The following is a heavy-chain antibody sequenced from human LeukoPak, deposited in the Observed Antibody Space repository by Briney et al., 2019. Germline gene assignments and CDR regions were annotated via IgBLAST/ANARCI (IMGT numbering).Heavy chain of an antibody. J-gene: IGHJ4*02. CDR1: GGSISSYY. D-gene: IGHD3-9*01. V-gene: IGHV4-59*01. CDR2: IYYSGST. CDR3: AGFDYPFYFGY. Sequence: SETLSLTCTVSGGSISSYYWSWIRQPPGKGLEWIGYIYYSGSTNYNPSLKSRVTISVDTSKNQFSLQLSSVSAADTAVYYCAGFDYPFYFGYWGQGTLVTVSS.